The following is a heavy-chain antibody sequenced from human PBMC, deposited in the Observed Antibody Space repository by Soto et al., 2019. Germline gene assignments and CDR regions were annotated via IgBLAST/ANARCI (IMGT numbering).Heavy chain of an antibody. D-gene: IGHD1-26*01. CDR2: IWYDGSNK. Sequence: GGSLRLSCAASGFTFSSYGIHWVRQAPGKGLEWVGIIWYDGSNKYYADSVKGRFTISRDNSKNTPYLQMNSLRAEDTAVYYCSNLGIDPWGQGTLVTVSS. V-gene: IGHV3-33*06. CDR1: GFTFSSYG. CDR3: SNLGIDP. J-gene: IGHJ5*02.